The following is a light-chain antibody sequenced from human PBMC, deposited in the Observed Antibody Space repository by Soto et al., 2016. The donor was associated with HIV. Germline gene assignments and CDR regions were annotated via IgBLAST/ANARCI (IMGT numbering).Light chain of an antibody. CDR1: QGISSY. V-gene: IGKV1-9*01. Sequence: DIQMTQSPSFLSASVGDRVTITCRASQGISSYLAWYRQKPGKAPKLLIYDASTLQSGAPSRFSGSGSGTEFTLTISSLQPEDFATYYCQQANSFPHTFGGGTKVEIK. CDR2: DAS. CDR3: QQANSFPHT. J-gene: IGKJ4*01.